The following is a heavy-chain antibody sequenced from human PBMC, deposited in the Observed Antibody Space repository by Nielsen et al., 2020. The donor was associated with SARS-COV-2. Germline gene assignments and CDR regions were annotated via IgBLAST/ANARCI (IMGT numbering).Heavy chain of an antibody. CDR1: GFTFDDYA. CDR3: ARGRFGVPFDP. D-gene: IGHD3-10*01. CDR2: ISWNSGSI. J-gene: IGHJ5*02. V-gene: IGHV3-9*01. Sequence: SLKISCAASGFTFDDYAMHWVRQAPGKGLEWVSGISWNSGSIGYADSVKGRFTISRDNAKNSLYLQMNSLRAEDTAVYYCARGRFGVPFDPWGQGTLVTVSS.